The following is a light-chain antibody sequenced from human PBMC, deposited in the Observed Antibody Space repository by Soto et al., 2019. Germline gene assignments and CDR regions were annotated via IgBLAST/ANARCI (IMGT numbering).Light chain of an antibody. CDR2: SAS. V-gene: IGKV1-39*01. CDR1: QSISTY. Sequence: DIQMTQSPTSLSASVGDRVTITCRASQSISTYLNWYQQKLGKAPSLLIYSASTLQSGVPSRFSGSGSGTDFTLTISSLQPEDFATYYCQQSYNTPRTFGPGTKVDIK. CDR3: QQSYNTPRT. J-gene: IGKJ1*01.